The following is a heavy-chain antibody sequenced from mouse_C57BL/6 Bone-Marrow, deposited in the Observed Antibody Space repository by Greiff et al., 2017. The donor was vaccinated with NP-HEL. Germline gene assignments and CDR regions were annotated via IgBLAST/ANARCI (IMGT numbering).Heavy chain of an antibody. D-gene: IGHD1-1*01. CDR3: ARGYYGSREGAMDY. CDR1: GYTFTDYY. CDR2: INPYNGGT. V-gene: IGHV1-19*01. J-gene: IGHJ4*01. Sequence: VQLKESGPVLVKPGASVKMSCKASGYTFTDYYMNWVKQSHGKSLEWIGVINPYNGGTSYNQKFKGKATLTVDKSSSTAFMELNSLTSEDSAVYYCARGYYGSREGAMDYWGQGTSVTVSS.